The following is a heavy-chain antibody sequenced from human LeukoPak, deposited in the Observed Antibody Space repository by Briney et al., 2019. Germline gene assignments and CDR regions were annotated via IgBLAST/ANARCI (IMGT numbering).Heavy chain of an antibody. CDR1: GGSFSGYY. CDR2: INHSGST. V-gene: IGHV4-34*01. D-gene: IGHD5-18*01. J-gene: IGHJ5*02. CDR3: ARGGHSYGFGRT. Sequence: SETLSLTCAVYGGSFSGYYWSWIRQPPGKGLEWIGEINHSGSTNYNPSLKSRVTISVDTSKNQFPLKLSSVTAADTAVYYCARGGHSYGFGRTWGQGTLVTVSS.